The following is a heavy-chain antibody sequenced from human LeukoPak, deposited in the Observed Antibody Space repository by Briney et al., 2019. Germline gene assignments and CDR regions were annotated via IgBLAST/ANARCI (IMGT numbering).Heavy chain of an antibody. J-gene: IGHJ4*02. CDR1: GGTFSSYA. Sequence: SVKVSCKASGGTFSSYAISWVRQAPGQGLEWMGRIIPIFGTANYAQKFQGRVTITTDESTSTAYMELSSLRSEDTAVYYCATVPDSSGHFDYWDQGTLVTVSS. CDR2: IIPIFGTA. CDR3: ATVPDSSGHFDY. D-gene: IGHD3-22*01. V-gene: IGHV1-69*05.